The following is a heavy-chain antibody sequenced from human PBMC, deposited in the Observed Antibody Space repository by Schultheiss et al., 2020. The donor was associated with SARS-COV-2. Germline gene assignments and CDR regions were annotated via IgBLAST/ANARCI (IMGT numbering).Heavy chain of an antibody. CDR3: ARGPSGSTSWAISDYYYGMDV. CDR2: IYPGDSDT. D-gene: IGHD2-2*01. J-gene: IGHJ6*02. Sequence: GGSLRLSCKGSGYSFTSYWIGWVRQMPGKGLEWMGIIYPGDSDTRYSPSFQGQVTISADKSISTAYLQWSSLKASDTAMYYCARGPSGSTSWAISDYYYGMDVWGQGTTVTVSS. V-gene: IGHV5-51*01. CDR1: GYSFTSYW.